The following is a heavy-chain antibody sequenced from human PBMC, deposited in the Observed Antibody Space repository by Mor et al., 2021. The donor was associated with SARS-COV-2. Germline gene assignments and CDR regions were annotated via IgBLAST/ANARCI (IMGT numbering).Heavy chain of an antibody. CDR3: AKVGTSGRHEALDY. Sequence: LMSYDGTNIYYADSVRGRFTVSRDNSKNTLWLQMNSLRTEDTGLYYCAKVGTSGRHEALDYWGQGTLVTV. CDR2: MSYDGTNI. V-gene: IGHV3-30*18. D-gene: IGHD2-2*01. J-gene: IGHJ4*02.